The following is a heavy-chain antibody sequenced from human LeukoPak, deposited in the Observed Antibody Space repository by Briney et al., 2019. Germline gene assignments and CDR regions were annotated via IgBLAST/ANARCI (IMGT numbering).Heavy chain of an antibody. Sequence: GGSLRLSCAASGFTFSGSAMHWARQASGKGLEWVGRIRSKANSYATAYAASVKGRFTISRDDSKNTAYLQMNSLKTEDTAVYYCTRWVSPSIAAAAAPPYYYYGMDAWGQGTTVTVSS. V-gene: IGHV3-73*01. CDR1: GFTFSGSA. CDR2: IRSKANSYAT. CDR3: TRWVSPSIAAAAAPPYYYYGMDA. J-gene: IGHJ6*02. D-gene: IGHD6-13*01.